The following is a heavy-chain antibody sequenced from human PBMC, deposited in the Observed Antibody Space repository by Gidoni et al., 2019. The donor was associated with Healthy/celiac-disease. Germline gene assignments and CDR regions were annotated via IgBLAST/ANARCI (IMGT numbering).Heavy chain of an antibody. Sequence: QVQLQQWGAGLLKPSETLSLTCAVYGGSFSGYYWSWIRQPPGKGLEWIGEINHSGSTNYNPSLKSRVTISVDTSKNQCSLKLSSVTAADTAVYYCARTIVGATTGGYWYFDLWGRGTLVTVSS. V-gene: IGHV4-34*01. CDR3: ARTIVGATTGGYWYFDL. J-gene: IGHJ2*01. CDR2: INHSGST. D-gene: IGHD1-26*01. CDR1: GGSFSGYY.